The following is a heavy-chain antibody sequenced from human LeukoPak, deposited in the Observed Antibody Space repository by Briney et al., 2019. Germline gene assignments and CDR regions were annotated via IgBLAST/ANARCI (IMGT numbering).Heavy chain of an antibody. CDR3: ARWEGYSSGWSEHYYFDY. J-gene: IGHJ4*02. CDR2: IYPGDSDT. CDR1: GYSFTSYW. V-gene: IGHV5-51*01. D-gene: IGHD6-19*01. Sequence: GESLKISCKGSGYSFTSYWIGWVRQMPGKGLERMGIIYPGDSDTRYSPSFQGQVTISADKSISTAYLQWSSLKASDTAMYYCARWEGYSSGWSEHYYFDYWGQGTLVTVSS.